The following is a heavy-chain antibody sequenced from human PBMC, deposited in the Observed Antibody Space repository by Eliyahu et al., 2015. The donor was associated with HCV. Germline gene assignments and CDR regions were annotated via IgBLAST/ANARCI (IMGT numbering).Heavy chain of an antibody. V-gene: IGHV3-30*04. J-gene: IGHJ4*02. CDR1: GFIFETFT. D-gene: IGHD4-11*01. CDR2: ISFDGSNE. Sequence: QVQLVESGGDLVRPGRSLRLSCGASGFIFETFTMHWVRQAPGQGPGWVALISFDGSNEYYTDSVKGRFTISRDNSKNTLSLQMNSLRLEDTAMYYCARAGGHSIFDYWGQGTLVTVSS. CDR3: ARAGGHSIFDY.